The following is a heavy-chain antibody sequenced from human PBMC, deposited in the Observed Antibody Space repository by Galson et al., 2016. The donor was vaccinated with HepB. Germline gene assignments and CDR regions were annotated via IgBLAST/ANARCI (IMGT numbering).Heavy chain of an antibody. D-gene: IGHD4-17*01. J-gene: IGHJ4*02. CDR3: ARGPTVTTDF. Sequence: TLSLTCTVSGGSISSDVYYWSWFRQPPGKGLEWIAHIYSGGSTHYNPSLRSRSFISVDTPKNQFSLNLNSVTAADTAVYYCARGPTVTTDFWGQGTLVTVSS. CDR2: IYSGGST. V-gene: IGHV4-30-4*01. CDR1: GGSISSDVYY.